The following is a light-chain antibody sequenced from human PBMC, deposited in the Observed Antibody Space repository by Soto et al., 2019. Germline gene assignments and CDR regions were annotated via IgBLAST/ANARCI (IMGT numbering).Light chain of an antibody. Sequence: DIVMTQTPLSSPVTLGQPASISCRSSQSLVHSDGNTYLSWFQQRPGQPPRLLIYKISHRFSGVPDRFSGSGAGTDFILKISRVEAEDVGVYYCMQLTQFPWTFGQGTKVEIK. CDR2: KIS. CDR1: QSLVHSDGNTY. CDR3: MQLTQFPWT. J-gene: IGKJ1*01. V-gene: IGKV2-24*01.